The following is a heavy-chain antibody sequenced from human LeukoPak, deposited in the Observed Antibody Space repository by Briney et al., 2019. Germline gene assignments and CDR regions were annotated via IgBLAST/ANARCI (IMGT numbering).Heavy chain of an antibody. CDR1: GGSISSYY. CDR2: IYYSGST. Sequence: PSETLSLTCTVSGGSISSYYWSRIRQPPGKGLEWIGYIYYSGSTNYNPSLKSRVTISVDTSKNQFSLKLSSVTAADTAVYYCARHLYDSSGYYFRNADAFDIWGQGTMVTVSS. J-gene: IGHJ3*02. CDR3: ARHLYDSSGYYFRNADAFDI. D-gene: IGHD3-22*01. V-gene: IGHV4-59*08.